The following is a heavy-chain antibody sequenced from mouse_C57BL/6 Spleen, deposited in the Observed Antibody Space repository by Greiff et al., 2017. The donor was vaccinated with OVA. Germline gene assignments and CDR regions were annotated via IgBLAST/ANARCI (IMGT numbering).Heavy chain of an antibody. J-gene: IGHJ3*01. D-gene: IGHD2-5*01. CDR3: ARDYYSKGGGAD. CDR2: IYPGGGDT. CDR1: GYAFSSYW. V-gene: IGHV1-80*01. Sequence: QVQLKESGAELVKPGASVKISCKASGYAFSSYWMNWVKQRPGKGLEWIGQIYPGGGDTNYKGKFKGQATLTADKSSRTAYMQLSSLSSEDAAVYVCARDYYSKGGGADWGQGTLVTVAA.